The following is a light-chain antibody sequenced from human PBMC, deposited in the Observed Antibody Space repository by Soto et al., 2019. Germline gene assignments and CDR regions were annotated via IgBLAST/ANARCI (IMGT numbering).Light chain of an antibody. CDR3: QQYNSYSIT. CDR2: KAS. CDR1: QSISSW. Sequence: DIQMTQSPSTLSASVGDRVTITCRASQSISSWLAWYQQKPGKAPKLLIYKASSLESGVPSRFSGSGSGTEFTLTISSLQPXXXATYYCQQYNSYSITFGPGTKVDIK. V-gene: IGKV1-5*03. J-gene: IGKJ3*01.